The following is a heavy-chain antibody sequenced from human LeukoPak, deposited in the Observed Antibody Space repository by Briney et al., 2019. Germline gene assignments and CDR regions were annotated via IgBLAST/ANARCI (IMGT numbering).Heavy chain of an antibody. D-gene: IGHD3-10*01. Sequence: GGSLRLSCAASGFTFSSYALSWVRQAPGKGLEWVSAISGSGGSTYYADSVKGRFTISRDNSKNTLYLQMNSLRAEDTAVYYCAKVAPLWFGELLPFDYWGQGTLVTVSS. J-gene: IGHJ4*02. CDR2: ISGSGGST. CDR3: AKVAPLWFGELLPFDY. V-gene: IGHV3-23*01. CDR1: GFTFSSYA.